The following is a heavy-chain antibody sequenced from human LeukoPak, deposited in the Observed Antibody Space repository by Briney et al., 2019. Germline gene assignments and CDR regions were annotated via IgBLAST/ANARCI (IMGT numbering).Heavy chain of an antibody. Sequence: PGGSLRLSCAASGFTFSSYGMHWVRQAPGKGLEWVAFIRYDGSNKYYADSVKGRFTISRDNAKNSLYLQMNSLRAEDTAVYYCARDRGIAVAGISYDAFDIWGQGTMVTVSS. CDR1: GFTFSSYG. CDR3: ARDRGIAVAGISYDAFDI. V-gene: IGHV3-30*02. D-gene: IGHD6-19*01. CDR2: IRYDGSNK. J-gene: IGHJ3*02.